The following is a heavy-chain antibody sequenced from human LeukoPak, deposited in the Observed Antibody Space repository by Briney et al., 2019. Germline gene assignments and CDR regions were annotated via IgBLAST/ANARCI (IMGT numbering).Heavy chain of an antibody. J-gene: IGHJ4*02. V-gene: IGHV1-69*04. CDR2: IIPILGIA. CDR1: GGTFSSYA. CDR3: ARDLDPYRPFIAAAGFLY. Sequence: SVKVSCKASGGTFSSYAISWVRQAPGQGLEWMGRIIPILGIANYAQKFQGRVTITADKSTSTAYMELSSLRSEDTAVYYCARDLDPYRPFIAAAGFLYCGQGTLVTVSS. D-gene: IGHD6-13*01.